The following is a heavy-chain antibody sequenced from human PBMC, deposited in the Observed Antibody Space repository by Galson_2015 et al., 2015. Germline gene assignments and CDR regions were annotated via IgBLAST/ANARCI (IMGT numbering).Heavy chain of an antibody. CDR3: ARDTTAYYDFWSGQPDYYYGMDV. D-gene: IGHD3-3*01. CDR1: GFTFGSYS. Sequence: SLRLSCAASGFTFGSYSMNWVRQAPGKGLEWVSYISSSSSTIYYADSVKGRFTISRDNAKNSLYLQMNSLRDEDTAVYYCARDTTAYYDFWSGQPDYYYGMDVWGQGTTVTVSS. CDR2: ISSSSSTI. J-gene: IGHJ6*02. V-gene: IGHV3-48*02.